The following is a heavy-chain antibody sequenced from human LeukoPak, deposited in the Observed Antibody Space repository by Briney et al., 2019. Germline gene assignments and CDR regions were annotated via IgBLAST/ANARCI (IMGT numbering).Heavy chain of an antibody. V-gene: IGHV3-9*01. J-gene: IGHJ6*03. D-gene: IGHD3-16*01. Sequence: GRSLRLSCAASGFTFDDYAMHWVRQAPGKGLEWVSGISWNSGSIGYADSVKGRFSISRDNAKNSLYLQMNSLRAEDTALYYCAKSYGAYYYYYMDVWGKGTTVTVSS. CDR2: ISWNSGSI. CDR3: AKSYGAYYYYYMDV. CDR1: GFTFDDYA.